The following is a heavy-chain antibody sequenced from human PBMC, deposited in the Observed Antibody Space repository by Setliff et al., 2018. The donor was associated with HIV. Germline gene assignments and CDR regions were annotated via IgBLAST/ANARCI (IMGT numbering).Heavy chain of an antibody. J-gene: IGHJ4*01. CDR3: APGEGVASTYYHD. D-gene: IGHD3-3*01. Sequence: SETLSLTCTVSGGSINSYYWNWIRQSPGKGLEWIGYIGYNGDTSYNPSLNSRVTLSVDRSKNQFSLKLSSVSAADTAVYFCAPGEGVASTYYHDWGQGTQVTVSS. CDR1: GGSINSYY. V-gene: IGHV4-59*01. CDR2: IGYNGDT.